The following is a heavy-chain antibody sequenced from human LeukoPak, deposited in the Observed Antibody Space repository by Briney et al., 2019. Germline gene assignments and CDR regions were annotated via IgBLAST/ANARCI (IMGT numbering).Heavy chain of an antibody. J-gene: IGHJ3*01. V-gene: IGHV3-23*01. CDR3: AKGKINHDGAFDA. CDR2: ISDSGGST. Sequence: GGSLRLSCAASGFSFSSDAMSWVRQAPGKGLEWVSGISDSGGSTYYADSVKGRFTISRDNSKKQLFLQVDSLRVEDTAVYYCAKGKINHDGAFDAWGQGTRVTVSS. CDR1: GFSFSSDA. D-gene: IGHD5-24*01.